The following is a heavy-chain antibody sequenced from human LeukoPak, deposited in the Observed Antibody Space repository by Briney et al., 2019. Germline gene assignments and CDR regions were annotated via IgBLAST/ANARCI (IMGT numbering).Heavy chain of an antibody. Sequence: GGSLRLSCAASGFTLRSYWMHWVRQAPGKGLVWVSRINSDGSSTSYADSVKGRFTISRDNAKNTLYLQVNSLRAEDTAVYYCARDWYSSTSFVYWGQGTLVTVSS. J-gene: IGHJ4*02. D-gene: IGHD6-13*01. V-gene: IGHV3-74*01. CDR1: GFTLRSYW. CDR3: ARDWYSSTSFVY. CDR2: INSDGSST.